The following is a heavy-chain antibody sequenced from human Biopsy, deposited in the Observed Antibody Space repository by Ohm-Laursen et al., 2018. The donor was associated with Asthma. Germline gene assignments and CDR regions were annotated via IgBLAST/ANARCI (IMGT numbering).Heavy chain of an antibody. J-gene: IGHJ5*02. CDR3: AKVERYFDWYWFDP. Sequence: SLRLSCSASGFTFSSYAMSWVRQAPGKGLEWVSAISGSGGSTYYADSVKGRFTISRDNSKNTLYLQMSSLRAEDTAVYYCAKVERYFDWYWFDPWGQGTLVTVSS. V-gene: IGHV3-23*01. D-gene: IGHD3-9*01. CDR1: GFTFSSYA. CDR2: ISGSGGST.